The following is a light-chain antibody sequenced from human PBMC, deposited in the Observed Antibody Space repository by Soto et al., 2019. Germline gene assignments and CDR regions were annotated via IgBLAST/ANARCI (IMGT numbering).Light chain of an antibody. J-gene: IGKJ4*01. CDR1: QDISVY. CDR3: QNYDDVIVT. Sequence: DIQLTQSPSSLSASVGETVTVTCQASQDISVYLNWYQEKPGKAPTLLIYDASNLKTGVPSRFSGLGSGTHFTLTTSNLQTEDIETYFCQNYDDVIVTLGGGTKV. V-gene: IGKV1-33*01. CDR2: DAS.